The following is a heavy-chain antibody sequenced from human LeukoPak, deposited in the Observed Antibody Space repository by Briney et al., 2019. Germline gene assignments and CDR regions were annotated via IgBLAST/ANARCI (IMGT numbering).Heavy chain of an antibody. Sequence: SETLSLTCTVSGCSINSDYWSWIRQPPGKGLEWIGYISYSGSTNYNPSLKSRVTISVDTSKNQFSLRLSSVTAADTAVYYCARGYHDYVDHNPFDYWGQGSLVTVSS. D-gene: IGHD4-17*01. V-gene: IGHV4-59*01. CDR1: GCSINSDY. CDR3: ARGYHDYVDHNPFDY. J-gene: IGHJ4*02. CDR2: ISYSGST.